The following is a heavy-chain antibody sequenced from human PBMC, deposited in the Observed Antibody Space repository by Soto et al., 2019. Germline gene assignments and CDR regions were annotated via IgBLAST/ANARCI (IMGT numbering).Heavy chain of an antibody. J-gene: IGHJ4*02. CDR3: ARRYGWLYFDY. V-gene: IGHV4-39*01. Sequence: ASETLSLTCSVSGGSISNYYWSWIRQPPGKGLEWIGTIFYSGSTYYNPSLKSRVTISVDTSKNQFSLKLTSVTAADTALYYCARRYGWLYFDYWGQGSLVTVSS. D-gene: IGHD3-10*01. CDR2: IFYSGST. CDR1: GGSISNYY.